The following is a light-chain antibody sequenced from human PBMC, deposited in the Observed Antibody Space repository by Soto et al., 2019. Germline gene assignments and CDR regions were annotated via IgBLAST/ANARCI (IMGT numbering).Light chain of an antibody. V-gene: IGKV1-39*01. CDR2: GAT. CDR1: QNIAIY. CDR3: QQSYRSLPT. Sequence: DIQMTQSPSSLSASVGDRVTITCRASQNIAIYLNWYQQKAGKAPNLLIVGATSLRSGVPSRFSASGSGTDFTPTISSLQPEDFGTYYCQQSYRSLPTFGPGTKVEI. J-gene: IGKJ3*01.